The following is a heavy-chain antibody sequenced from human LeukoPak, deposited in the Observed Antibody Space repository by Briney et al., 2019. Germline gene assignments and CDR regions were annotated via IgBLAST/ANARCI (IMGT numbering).Heavy chain of an antibody. CDR2: NNGDGSTT. Sequence: GGSLRLSCAVSGVTVSNNYMGWVRQAPGKGLMYISRNNGDGSTTNYADVVKGRFTMSRDNVKNTLYLQMNSLRVEDTAVYYCARDPRNVGLAPWGQGTLVTVSS. CDR3: ARDPRNVGLAP. D-gene: IGHD2-15*01. J-gene: IGHJ5*02. V-gene: IGHV3-74*01. CDR1: GVTVSNNY.